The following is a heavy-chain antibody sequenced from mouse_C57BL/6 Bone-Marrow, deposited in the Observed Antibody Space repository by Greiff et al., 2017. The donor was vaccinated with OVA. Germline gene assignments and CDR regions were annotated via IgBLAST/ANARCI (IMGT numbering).Heavy chain of an antibody. V-gene: IGHV1-63*01. CDR1: GYTFTNYW. D-gene: IGHD1-1*01. CDR3: ARGYYYGSSHYCAMDY. CDR2: IYPGGGYT. Sequence: QVQLQQSGAELVRPGTSVKMSCKASGYTFTNYWIGWAKQRPGHGLEWIGDIYPGGGYTNYNEKFKGKATLTADKSSSTAYMQVSSLTSEDSAIYYWARGYYYGSSHYCAMDYWGQGTSVTVSA. J-gene: IGHJ4*01.